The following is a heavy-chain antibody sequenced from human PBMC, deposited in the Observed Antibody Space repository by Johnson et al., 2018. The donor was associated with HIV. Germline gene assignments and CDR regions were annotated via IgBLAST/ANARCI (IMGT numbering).Heavy chain of an antibody. V-gene: IGHV3-30*04. CDR3: AREKPGTPRDAFDI. Sequence: QVHLVESGGGLVQPGGSLRLSCAASGFTVSNYAMSWVRQAPGKGLEWVTVISYDGSNKYYADSVKGRFTISRDNSKNTLYLQVNSLSDEDTAVYYCAREKPGTPRDAFDIWGQVTMVTVSS. J-gene: IGHJ3*02. CDR1: GFTVSNYA. CDR2: ISYDGSNK.